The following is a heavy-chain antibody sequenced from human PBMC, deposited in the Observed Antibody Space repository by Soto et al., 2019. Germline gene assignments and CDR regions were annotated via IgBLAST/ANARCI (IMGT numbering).Heavy chain of an antibody. CDR3: SKLEPISFAY. V-gene: IGHV3-30-3*02. J-gene: IGHJ4*02. D-gene: IGHD1-1*01. CDR2: ISYDGSNK. Sequence: QVQLVESGGGVVQPGRSLRLSCAASGFTFSSYAMHWVRQAPGKGLEWVAVISYDGSNKYYADSVKGRFTISRDNSKNPLYLQMNSLRAEDTAMYYCSKLEPISFAYWGQGTLVTVSS. CDR1: GFTFSSYA.